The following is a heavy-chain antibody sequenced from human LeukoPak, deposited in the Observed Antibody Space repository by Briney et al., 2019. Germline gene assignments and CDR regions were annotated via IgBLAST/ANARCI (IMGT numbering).Heavy chain of an antibody. Sequence: GGSLRLSCAASGFTFSSYSMSWVRQAPGKGLEWVSGINWNGGSTGYADSVKGRFTISRDNAKNSLYLQMNSLRAEDTAFYYCARGGFTMVDYWGQGTLVTVSS. J-gene: IGHJ4*02. CDR1: GFTFSSYS. CDR3: ARGGFTMVDY. D-gene: IGHD3-10*01. CDR2: INWNGGST. V-gene: IGHV3-20*04.